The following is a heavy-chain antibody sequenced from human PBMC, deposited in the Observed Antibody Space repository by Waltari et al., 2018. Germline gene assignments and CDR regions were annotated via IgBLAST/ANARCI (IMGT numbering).Heavy chain of an antibody. D-gene: IGHD3-3*01. CDR1: GFTFSGPW. CDR3: AREMTIRGRTLDY. V-gene: IGHV3-7*01. Sequence: EVQLVESGAGLVKPGGSLRLFCGASGFTFSGPWMNWVRLAEGEGVERVANMKKDGSVTYYAESVKDRITISRENAKKSLYRQMNNLRAEDTAIYYCAREMTIRGRTLDYWGQGTLVTVSS. CDR2: MKKDGSVT. J-gene: IGHJ4*02.